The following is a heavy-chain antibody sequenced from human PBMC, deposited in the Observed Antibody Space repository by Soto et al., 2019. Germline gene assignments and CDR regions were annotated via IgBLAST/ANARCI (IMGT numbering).Heavy chain of an antibody. V-gene: IGHV1-2*04. D-gene: IGHD6-13*01. CDR1: GYTFTGHY. CDR2: INPNSGGT. CDR3: ARDIAAAGTKEYYFDY. Sequence: QVQLVQSGAEVKKPGASVKVSCKASGYTFTGHYIHWVRQAPGQGLEWMGWINPNSGGTNYAQKFQGWVTMTRDTSISTAYMELSRLRSDDTAVYYCARDIAAAGTKEYYFDYWGQGTLVSVSS. J-gene: IGHJ4*02.